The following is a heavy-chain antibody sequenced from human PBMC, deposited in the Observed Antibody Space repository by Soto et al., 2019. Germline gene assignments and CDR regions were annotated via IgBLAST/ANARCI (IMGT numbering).Heavy chain of an antibody. CDR3: ARDDILTGSYGMDV. D-gene: IGHD3-9*01. J-gene: IGHJ6*02. CDR2: IIPILGIA. Sequence: QVQLVQSGAEVKKPGSSVKVSCKASGGTFSSYTISWVRQAPGQGLEWMGRIIPILGIANYAQKFQGRVTITADKSTSTAYMELSSLRSEDTAVYYCARDDILTGSYGMDVWGQGTTVTVSS. CDR1: GGTFSSYT. V-gene: IGHV1-69*08.